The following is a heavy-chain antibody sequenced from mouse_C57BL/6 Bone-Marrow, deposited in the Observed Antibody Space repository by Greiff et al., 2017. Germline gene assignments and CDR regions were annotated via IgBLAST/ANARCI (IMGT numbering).Heavy chain of an antibody. CDR3: TPSYGGFAY. J-gene: IGHJ3*01. Sequence: EVQLQESGGGLVQPGGSMKLSCVASGFTFSNYWMNWVRQSPEKGLEWVAQIRLKSDNYATHYAESVKGRFTISRDDSKSSVYLQMNNLRAEDTGIYYCTPSYGGFAYWGQGTLVTVSA. CDR2: IRLKSDNYAT. D-gene: IGHD2-10*02. V-gene: IGHV6-3*01. CDR1: GFTFSNYW.